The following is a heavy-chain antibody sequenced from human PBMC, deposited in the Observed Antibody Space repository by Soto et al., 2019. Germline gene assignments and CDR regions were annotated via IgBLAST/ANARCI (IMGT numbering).Heavy chain of an antibody. CDR2: ISGSGGST. CDR3: AKEPGIAVAGPYWARSDYYMDV. D-gene: IGHD6-19*01. CDR1: GFTFSSYA. Sequence: EVQLLESGGGLVQPGGSLRLSCAASGFTFSSYAMSWVRQAPGKGLEWVSAISGSGGSTYYADSVKGRFTISRDNSKNTLYLQMNSLRAEDTAVYYCAKEPGIAVAGPYWARSDYYMDVWGKGTTVTVSS. V-gene: IGHV3-23*01. J-gene: IGHJ6*03.